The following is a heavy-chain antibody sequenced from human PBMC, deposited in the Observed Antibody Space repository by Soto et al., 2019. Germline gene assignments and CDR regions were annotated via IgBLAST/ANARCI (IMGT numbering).Heavy chain of an antibody. V-gene: IGHV3-23*01. CDR1: GFTFISYA. CDR2: ISGSGGST. Sequence: GGSLRLSCAASGFTFISYAMSWVRQAPGKGLEWVSAISGSGGSTYYADSVKGRFTISRDNSKNTLYLQMNSLRAEDTAVYYCAKDHDYIWGNPGYWGQGTLVTVSS. CDR3: AKDHDYIWGNPGY. J-gene: IGHJ4*02. D-gene: IGHD3-16*01.